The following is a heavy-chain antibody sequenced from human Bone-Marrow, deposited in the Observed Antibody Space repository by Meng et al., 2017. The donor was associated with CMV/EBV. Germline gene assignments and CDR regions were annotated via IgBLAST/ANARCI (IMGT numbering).Heavy chain of an antibody. D-gene: IGHD7-27*01. CDR3: VKGWQNLGDY. V-gene: IGHV3-23*01. CDR2: ISGSGGST. CDR1: GVTFSSYV. J-gene: IGHJ4*02. Sequence: LSCATSGVTFSSYVFSWVRQAPGKGLEWVSSISGSGGSTYSADSVKGRLTISRDNSESTLYLQMNSLTAEDTAIYYCVKGWQNLGDYWGQGTLVTVSS.